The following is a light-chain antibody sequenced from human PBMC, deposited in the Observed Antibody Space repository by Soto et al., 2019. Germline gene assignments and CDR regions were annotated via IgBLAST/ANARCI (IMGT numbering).Light chain of an antibody. J-gene: IGKJ1*01. V-gene: IGKV1-5*01. CDR1: QSVSSW. Sequence: MTQSPATLSESLGDRATISCRASQSVSSWLAWYQQKPGKAPKLLIYDASSLESGVPSRFSGSGSGTEFTLTICILQAEDFASYYRQQYNSYWTFGQGTKVDIK. CDR2: DAS. CDR3: QQYNSYWT.